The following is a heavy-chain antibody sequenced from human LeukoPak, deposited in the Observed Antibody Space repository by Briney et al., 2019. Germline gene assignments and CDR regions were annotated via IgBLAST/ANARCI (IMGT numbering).Heavy chain of an antibody. D-gene: IGHD4-23*01. J-gene: IGHJ4*02. CDR1: GFTFSDYY. Sequence: GGSLRLSCAASGFTFSDYYMTWIRQAPGKGLEWLSYIDSSGDVIYYADSVKGRFTISRDNAKNSLFLQMNSLRAEDTAVYYCAREAIFTSITPSDYWGQGTLVTVSS. CDR3: AREAIFTSITPSDY. CDR2: IDSSGDVI. V-gene: IGHV3-11*04.